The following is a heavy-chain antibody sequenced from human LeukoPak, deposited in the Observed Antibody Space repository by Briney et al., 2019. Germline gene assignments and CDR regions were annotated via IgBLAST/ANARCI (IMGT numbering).Heavy chain of an antibody. D-gene: IGHD5-18*01. CDR3: ARGGGYSYGYGY. CDR2: IYYSGST. V-gene: IGHV4-39*07. Sequence: SETLSLTCAVSGGSINSRSYYWGWIRQPPGKGLEWIGNIYYSGSTYYNPSLKSRVTISVDTSKNQFSLKLSSVTAADTAVYYCARGGGYSYGYGYWGQGTLVTVSS. J-gene: IGHJ4*02. CDR1: GGSINSRSYY.